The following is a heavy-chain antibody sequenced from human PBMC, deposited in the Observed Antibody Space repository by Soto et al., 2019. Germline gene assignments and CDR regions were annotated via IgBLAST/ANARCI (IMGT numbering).Heavy chain of an antibody. Sequence: PSETLSLTCTVSADSVASVSDYWSWIRQPPGKGLEWIGYIYYSGSADYNRSLGSRVTISIDTSKNQFSLKLTSVTAADTAVYYCARGVGFGYYYYHMDLWGQGTTVTVSS. D-gene: IGHD3-10*01. J-gene: IGHJ6*02. CDR2: IYYSGSA. CDR3: ARGVGFGYYYYHMDL. V-gene: IGHV4-61*01. CDR1: ADSVASVSDY.